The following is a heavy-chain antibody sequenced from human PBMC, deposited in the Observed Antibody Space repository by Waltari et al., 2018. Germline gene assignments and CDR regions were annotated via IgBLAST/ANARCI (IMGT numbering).Heavy chain of an antibody. CDR1: GFTFSSYW. Sequence: EVXLVESGXGLVQPGGSXRLSCAASGFTFSSYWMSWVRQAXGKXLEWVXNIKQXGSENXYVDSVKGRFXFSRDNAKNSLYLQMNSXRAEDTAVXYXARXYASGWYINFDXWGQGTLVTVSS. CDR2: IKQXGSEN. V-gene: IGHV3-7*01. D-gene: IGHD6-19*01. CDR3: ARXYASGWYINFDX. J-gene: IGHJ4*02.